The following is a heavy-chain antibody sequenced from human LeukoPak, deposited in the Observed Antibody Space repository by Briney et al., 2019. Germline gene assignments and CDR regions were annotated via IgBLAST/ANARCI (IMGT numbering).Heavy chain of an antibody. CDR3: AKVGDTYYYDSSGYSFDY. Sequence: GGSLRLSCAASGITFSSYAMSWVRQAPGKGLEWVSAISGSGGSTYYADSVKGRFTISRDNSKNTLYLQMNSLRAEDTAVYYCAKVGDTYYYDSSGYSFDYWGQGTLVTVSS. J-gene: IGHJ4*02. CDR2: ISGSGGST. D-gene: IGHD3-22*01. V-gene: IGHV3-23*01. CDR1: GITFSSYA.